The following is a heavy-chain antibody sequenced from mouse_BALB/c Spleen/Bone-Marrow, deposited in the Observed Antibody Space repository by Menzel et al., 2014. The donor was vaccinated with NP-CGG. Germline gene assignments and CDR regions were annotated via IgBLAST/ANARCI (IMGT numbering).Heavy chain of an antibody. J-gene: IGHJ2*01. CDR3: ARSGSSSGYFDY. CDR1: GFTFSSFG. Sequence: VQLKESGGDLVQPGGSRKLSCAASGFTFSSFGMHWVRQAPEKGLEWVAYISSGSSTIYYADTVMGRFTISRDNPKNTLFLQMTSLRSEDTAMYYCARSGSSSGYFDYWGQGTTLTVSS. D-gene: IGHD1-1*01. V-gene: IGHV5-17*02. CDR2: ISSGSSTI.